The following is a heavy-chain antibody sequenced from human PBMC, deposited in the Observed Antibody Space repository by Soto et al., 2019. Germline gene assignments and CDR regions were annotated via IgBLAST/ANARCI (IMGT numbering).Heavy chain of an antibody. Sequence: EVQLLESGGGLVQPGGSLRLSCAASGFSFSTYAMTWVRQAPGKGLEWVSTITPSGGNTYYADSVKDRFTITRDNSENTLFLHMNSLRAEDTAVYYCAGRYCPNGVCYTNFYYYMDIWGEGTTVTVSS. CDR3: AGRYCPNGVCYTNFYYYMDI. CDR2: ITPSGGNT. V-gene: IGHV3-23*01. J-gene: IGHJ6*03. D-gene: IGHD2-8*01. CDR1: GFSFSTYA.